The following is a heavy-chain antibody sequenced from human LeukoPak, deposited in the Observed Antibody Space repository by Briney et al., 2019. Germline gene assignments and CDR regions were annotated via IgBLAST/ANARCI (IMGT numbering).Heavy chain of an antibody. CDR2: INSDGSST. CDR3: ARDGVEFYNWFDP. CDR1: GFSFSNYW. D-gene: IGHD2-21*01. J-gene: IGHJ5*02. Sequence: GGSLRLSCAASGFSFSNYWMHWVRQAPGKGLVWVSRINSDGSSTTYADSVKGRFTISRDNAKNTLYLQMNSLRAEDTAVYYCARDGVEFYNWFDPWGEGTLVTVSS. V-gene: IGHV3-74*01.